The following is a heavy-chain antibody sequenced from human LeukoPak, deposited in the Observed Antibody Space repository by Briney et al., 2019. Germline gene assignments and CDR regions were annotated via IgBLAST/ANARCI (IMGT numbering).Heavy chain of an antibody. D-gene: IGHD5-18*01. J-gene: IGHJ4*02. CDR2: IIPILGIA. CDR1: GGTFSRYA. CDR3: ARVDGYSYGHFDY. Sequence: SVKVSCKASGGTFSRYAISWVRQAPGQGLEWMGRIIPILGIANYAQKFQGRVTITADKSTSTAYMELSSLRSEDTAVYYCARVDGYSYGHFDYWGQGTLVTVSS. V-gene: IGHV1-69*04.